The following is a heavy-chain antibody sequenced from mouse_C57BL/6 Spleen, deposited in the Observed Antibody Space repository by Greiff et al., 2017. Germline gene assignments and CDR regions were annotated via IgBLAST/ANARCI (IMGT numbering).Heavy chain of an antibody. D-gene: IGHD1-1*01. Sequence: VQLQQSGAELVRPGTSVKVSCKASGYAFTNYLIEWVKQRPGQGLEWIGVINPGSGGTNYNEKFKGKATLTADKSSSTASMQLSSLTSEDSAVYFCARVGLLQAMDYWGQGTSVTVSS. CDR2: INPGSGGT. J-gene: IGHJ4*01. V-gene: IGHV1-54*01. CDR1: GYAFTNYL. CDR3: ARVGLLQAMDY.